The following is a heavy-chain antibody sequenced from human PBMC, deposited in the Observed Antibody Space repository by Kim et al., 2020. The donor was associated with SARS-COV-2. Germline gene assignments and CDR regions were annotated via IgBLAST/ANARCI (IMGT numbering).Heavy chain of an antibody. V-gene: IGHV3-64*01. CDR2: ISSNGGST. D-gene: IGHD5-18*01. Sequence: GGSLRLSCAASGFTFSSYAMHWVRQAPGKGLEYVSAISSNGGSTYYVNSVKGRFTISRDNSKNTLYLQTGSLRAEDMAVYYCARERRLGGIQLWPYTNWFDPWGQGTLVTVSS. CDR1: GFTFSSYA. CDR3: ARERRLGGIQLWPYTNWFDP. J-gene: IGHJ5*02.